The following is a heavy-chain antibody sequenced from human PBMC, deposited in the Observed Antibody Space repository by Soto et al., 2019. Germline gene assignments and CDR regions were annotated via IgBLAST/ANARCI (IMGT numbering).Heavy chain of an antibody. D-gene: IGHD3-10*01. CDR1: GFTFSSYA. CDR2: ISGSGGST. Sequence: GSLRLSCAASGFTFSSYAMSWVRQAPGKGLEWVSAISGSGGSTYYADSVKGRFTISRDNSKNTLYLQMNSLRAEDTAVYYCAKGEMVRGVLGGMDVWGQGTTVTVSS. CDR3: AKGEMVRGVLGGMDV. J-gene: IGHJ6*02. V-gene: IGHV3-23*01.